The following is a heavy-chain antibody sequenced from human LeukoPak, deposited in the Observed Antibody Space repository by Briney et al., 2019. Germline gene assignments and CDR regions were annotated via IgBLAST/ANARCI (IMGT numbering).Heavy chain of an antibody. CDR3: ARDRGWYHADY. CDR1: GFTMSSSW. Sequence: GGSLRLSCTVSGFTMSSSWTRWVRQAPGKGLEWVANINEDGSENNYVGSVEGRFTISRDNAKNSLLLQMNSLRAEDTAVYYCARDRGWYHADYWGQGTLVTVSA. CDR2: INEDGSEN. D-gene: IGHD6-19*01. J-gene: IGHJ4*02. V-gene: IGHV3-7*04.